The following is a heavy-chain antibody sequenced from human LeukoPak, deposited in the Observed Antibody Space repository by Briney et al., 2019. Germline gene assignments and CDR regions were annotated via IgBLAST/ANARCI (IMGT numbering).Heavy chain of an antibody. CDR1: GGSISSGSYY. D-gene: IGHD3-22*01. V-gene: IGHV4-61*02. Sequence: SQTLSLTXTVSGGSISSGSYYWSWIRQPAGKGLEWIGRIYTSGSTNYNPSLKSRVTISVDTSKNQFSLKLSSVTAADTAVYYCAGSRSSGYYYEIAFDIWGQGTMVTVSS. CDR2: IYTSGST. CDR3: AGSRSSGYYYEIAFDI. J-gene: IGHJ3*02.